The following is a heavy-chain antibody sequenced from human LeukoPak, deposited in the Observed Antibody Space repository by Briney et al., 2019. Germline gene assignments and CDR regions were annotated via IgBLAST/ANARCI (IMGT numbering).Heavy chain of an antibody. CDR1: GGSISSGGYY. CDR2: IYHSGST. D-gene: IGHD1-26*01. V-gene: IGHV4-30-2*01. Sequence: PSQTLSLTCTASGGSISSGGYYWSWIRQPPGKGLEWIGYIYHSGSTYYNPSLKSRVTISVDRSKNQFSLKLSSVTAADTAVYYCARERRIVGARDAFHIWGQGTMVTVSS. CDR3: ARERRIVGARDAFHI. J-gene: IGHJ3*02.